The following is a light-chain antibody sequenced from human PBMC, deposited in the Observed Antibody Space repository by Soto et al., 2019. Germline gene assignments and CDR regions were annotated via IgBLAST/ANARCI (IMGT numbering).Light chain of an antibody. CDR1: QSISSNF. CDR3: QEGSNWPRFT. V-gene: IGKV3D-20*02. J-gene: IGKJ3*01. Sequence: IVLSISAGTLSLSPGEGATLSCRAIQSISSNFLAWYQQKRGQAPRLLIHGASNRATGIPDRFSGSGSGTDFTLTITRLEPEDFAVYSCQEGSNWPRFTFAPGTKLD. CDR2: GAS.